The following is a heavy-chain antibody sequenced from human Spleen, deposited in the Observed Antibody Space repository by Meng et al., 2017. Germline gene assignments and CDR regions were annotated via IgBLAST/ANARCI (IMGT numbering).Heavy chain of an antibody. J-gene: IGHJ4*02. CDR1: GGSFSDYY. D-gene: IGHD4-11*01. CDR2: INHSGST. Sequence: QAPPQQWGAGLLKPSEALSLTCVVSGGSFSDYYWSWIRQPPGKGLEWIGEINHSGSTNYNPSLESRATISVDTSQNNLSLKLSSVTAADSAVYYCARGPTTMAHDIDYWGQGTLVTVSS. V-gene: IGHV4-34*01. CDR3: ARGPTTMAHDIDY.